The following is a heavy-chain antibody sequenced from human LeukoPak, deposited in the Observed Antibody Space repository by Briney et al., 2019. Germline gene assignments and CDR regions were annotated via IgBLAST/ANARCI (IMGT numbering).Heavy chain of an antibody. J-gene: IGHJ5*02. V-gene: IGHV1-58*02. CDR3: AAFDFWSGYYRFDP. Sequence: APVKVSCKASGFTFTSSAMQWVRRARGQRLEWIGWIVVGSGNTNYAQKFQERVTITRDMSTSTAYMELSSLRSEDTAVYYCAAFDFWSGYYRFDPWGQGTLVTVSS. D-gene: IGHD3-3*01. CDR1: GFTFTSSA. CDR2: IVVGSGNT.